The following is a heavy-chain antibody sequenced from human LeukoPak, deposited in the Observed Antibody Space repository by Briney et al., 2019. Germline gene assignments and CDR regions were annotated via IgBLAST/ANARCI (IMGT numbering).Heavy chain of an antibody. V-gene: IGHV1-2*06. D-gene: IGHD5-18*01. Sequence: EASVKVSCKASGYTFSGHYLHWVRQAPGQGLEWMGRINPNTGVTQYTENFQGRVTMTGDTSISTAYMELNGLRSDDTAIYYCARTWIQLSTPDFDLWGQGTLVTVSS. J-gene: IGHJ4*02. CDR1: GYTFSGHY. CDR3: ARTWIQLSTPDFDL. CDR2: INPNTGVT.